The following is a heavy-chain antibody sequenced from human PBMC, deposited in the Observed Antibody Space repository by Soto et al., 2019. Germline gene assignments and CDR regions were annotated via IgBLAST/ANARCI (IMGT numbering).Heavy chain of an antibody. Sequence: QVQLVQSGAEVKKPGASVKVSCKASGYTFTSYAMHWVRQAPGQRLEWMGWINAGNGNTKYSQKFQGRVTITRDTSANTAYMELSSLRSEDTAVYYCARVPGYSIGDLWGRGTLVTASS. CDR3: ARVPGYSIGDL. D-gene: IGHD2-21*01. CDR1: GYTFTSYA. V-gene: IGHV1-3*01. CDR2: INAGNGNT. J-gene: IGHJ2*01.